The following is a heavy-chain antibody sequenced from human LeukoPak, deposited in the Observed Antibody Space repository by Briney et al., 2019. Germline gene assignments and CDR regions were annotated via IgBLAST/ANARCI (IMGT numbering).Heavy chain of an antibody. CDR3: VKGGKWDVTPFDY. D-gene: IGHD1-26*01. Sequence: ASVKVSCKVSGYTLTELSMHWVRQAPGKGLEWMGGFDPEDGETIYAQKFQGRVTMTEDTSTDTAYMELSSLRAEDTAVYYCVKGGKWDVTPFDYWGQGTLVTVSS. V-gene: IGHV1-24*01. CDR1: GYTLTELS. J-gene: IGHJ4*02. CDR2: FDPEDGET.